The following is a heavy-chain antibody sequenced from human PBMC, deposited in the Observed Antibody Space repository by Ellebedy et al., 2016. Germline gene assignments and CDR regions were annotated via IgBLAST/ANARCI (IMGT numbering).Heavy chain of an antibody. CDR3: ATLTIPGGSDF. Sequence: SETLSLXXTVSGDSINSAAYYWIWIRQPAGKGLEWIGRISTIGNTICNPSLKSRVTMSVDTSKNHFSLELSSVTAADTAVYYCATLTIPGGSDFWGQGTLVTVSS. J-gene: IGHJ4*02. D-gene: IGHD3-16*01. CDR2: ISTIGNT. V-gene: IGHV4-61*02. CDR1: GDSINSAAYY.